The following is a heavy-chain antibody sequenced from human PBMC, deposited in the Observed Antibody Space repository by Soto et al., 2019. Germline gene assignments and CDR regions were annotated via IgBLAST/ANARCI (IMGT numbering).Heavy chain of an antibody. CDR1: GYSFTRYW. V-gene: IGHV5-51*01. CDR3: ARHVSGIAAAGDY. Sequence: PGESLNISCTGSGYSFTRYWIGWLRQMPGKGLEWMGIIYPGDSDTRYSRYFQGQVTISADKSISTAYLQWSSLKASDTAMYYCARHVSGIAAAGDYWGQGTLVTVSS. D-gene: IGHD6-13*01. J-gene: IGHJ4*02. CDR2: IYPGDSDT.